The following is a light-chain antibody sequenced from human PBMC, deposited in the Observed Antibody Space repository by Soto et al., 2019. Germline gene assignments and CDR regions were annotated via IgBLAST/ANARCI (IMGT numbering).Light chain of an antibody. CDR1: QSVSSY. CDR3: QQGSNWPIT. CDR2: DAS. J-gene: IGKJ5*01. Sequence: TQSPSTLSLSPGERATLSCRASQSVSSYLGFYQQKPGQALRLLIGDASNMATVVPPRFSGSCSGTDYTPTISSLYPEYVAFYYCQQGSNWPITFGQGTRLEIK. V-gene: IGKV3-11*01.